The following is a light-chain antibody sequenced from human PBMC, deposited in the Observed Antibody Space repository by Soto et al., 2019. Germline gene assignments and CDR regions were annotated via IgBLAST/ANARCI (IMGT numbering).Light chain of an antibody. Sequence: ESVLTQSPATLSLSPGERATLSCRASQSVSSYLAWYQQKPGKAPRLLIYDASNRATGIPARFSGSGSGTDFPFTFSTLEPEVFAVYSCQQRSNWPQPFGKGTKVNIK. CDR2: DAS. CDR1: QSVSSY. V-gene: IGKV3-11*01. J-gene: IGKJ1*01. CDR3: QQRSNWPQP.